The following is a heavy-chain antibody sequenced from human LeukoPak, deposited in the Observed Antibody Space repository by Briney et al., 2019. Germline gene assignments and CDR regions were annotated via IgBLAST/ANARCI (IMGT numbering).Heavy chain of an antibody. Sequence: GGSLRLSCAASGFTVSSNYMTWVRQAPGKGLEWVSVIYSGGRTYYADSVKGRFTISRDNSKNTLYLQMNSLRAEDTAVYYCASRGYGYVSDIWGQGTMVTVSS. D-gene: IGHD5-18*01. V-gene: IGHV3-53*01. J-gene: IGHJ3*02. CDR3: ASRGYGYVSDI. CDR1: GFTVSSNY. CDR2: IYSGGRT.